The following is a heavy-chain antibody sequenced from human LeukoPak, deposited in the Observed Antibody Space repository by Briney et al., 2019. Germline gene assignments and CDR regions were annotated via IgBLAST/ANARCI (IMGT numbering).Heavy chain of an antibody. V-gene: IGHV4-61*02. CDR2: IYTSGST. CDR1: GDSISSSGYY. CDR3: ARVGTNN. Sequence: SETLSLTCSVSGDSISSSGYYWSWIRQPAGKGLEWIGRIYTSGSTNYNPSLKSRVTMSVDTSKNQFSLKLSSVTAADTAVYYCARVGTNNWGQGTLVTVSS. J-gene: IGHJ4*02.